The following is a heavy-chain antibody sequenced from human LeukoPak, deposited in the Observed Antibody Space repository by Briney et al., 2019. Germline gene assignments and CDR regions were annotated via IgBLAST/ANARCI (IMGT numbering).Heavy chain of an antibody. CDR3: ARGLNDLGYCSSTSCWGWFDP. D-gene: IGHD2-2*01. J-gene: IGHJ5*02. Sequence: SETLSLTCTVSGGSTSSYYWSWIRQPAGKGLEWIGRIYTSGSTNYNPSLKSRVTMSVDTSKNQFSLKLSSVTAADTAVYYCARGLNDLGYCSSTSCWGWFDPWGQGTLVTVSS. V-gene: IGHV4-4*07. CDR1: GGSTSSYY. CDR2: IYTSGST.